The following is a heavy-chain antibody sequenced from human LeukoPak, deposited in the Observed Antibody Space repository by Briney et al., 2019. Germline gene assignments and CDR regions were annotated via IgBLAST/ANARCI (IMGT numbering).Heavy chain of an antibody. CDR3: ARVYRGWSTLYYYYYMDV. CDR1: GYTFTSYG. V-gene: IGHV1-18*01. D-gene: IGHD2-15*01. J-gene: IGHJ6*03. Sequence: GASVKVSCKGSGYTFTSYGISWVRQAPGQGLEWMGWVSAYNGNTNYAQKLQGRVTMTTDTSTSTAYMELRSLRSDDTAVYYCARVYRGWSTLYYYYYMDVWGKGTTVTVSS. CDR2: VSAYNGNT.